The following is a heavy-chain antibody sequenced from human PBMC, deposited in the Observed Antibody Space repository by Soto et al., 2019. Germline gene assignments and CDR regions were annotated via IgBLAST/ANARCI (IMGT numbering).Heavy chain of an antibody. V-gene: IGHV5-51*01. D-gene: IGHD6-13*01. CDR3: VRRKHAGMAGPSDY. CDR1: GFGFTSYW. CDR2: IYPGDSDT. Sequence: GESLKISCWGSGFGFTSYWIAWVRQMPGKGLEWMGGIYPGDSDTRYSPSFQGQVTISVDKSISTAYLQWSSLKASDTAMYYCVRRKHAGMAGPSDYWGQGTMVTVSS. J-gene: IGHJ4*02.